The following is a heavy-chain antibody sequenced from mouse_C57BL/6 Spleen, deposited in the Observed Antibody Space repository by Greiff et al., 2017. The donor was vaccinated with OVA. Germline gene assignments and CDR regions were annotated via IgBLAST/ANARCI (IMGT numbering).Heavy chain of an antibody. CDR1: GYSITSGYY. CDR2: ISYDGST. CDR3: ARDPPSNWVVAY. Sequence: EVKLQESGPGLVKPSQSPSLTCSVTGYSITSGYYWNWIRQFPGNKLEWMGYISYDGSTNYNPSLKNRISITRDTSKNQFFLKLNSVTTEDTATNYCARDPPSNWVVAYWGQGTLVTVSA. D-gene: IGHD4-1*01. J-gene: IGHJ3*01. V-gene: IGHV3-6*01.